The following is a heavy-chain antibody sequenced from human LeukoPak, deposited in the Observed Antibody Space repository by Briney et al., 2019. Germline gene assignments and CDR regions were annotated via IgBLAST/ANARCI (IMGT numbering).Heavy chain of an antibody. D-gene: IGHD1-26*01. CDR2: ISGSGGST. CDR3: LTIVETTIDGFDI. Sequence: GGSLRLSCAASGFTFSSYAMSWVRQAPGEGLEWVSAISGSGGSTYYADSVKGRFTISRDNSKNTLYLQMNSLRAEDTAVYYCLTIVETTIDGFDIWGQGAMVTVSS. V-gene: IGHV3-23*01. CDR1: GFTFSSYA. J-gene: IGHJ3*02.